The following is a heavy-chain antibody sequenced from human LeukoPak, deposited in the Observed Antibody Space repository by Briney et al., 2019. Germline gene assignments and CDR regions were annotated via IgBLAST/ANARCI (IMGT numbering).Heavy chain of an antibody. D-gene: IGHD5-12*01. CDR3: ARVHSDYIQEEYFDF. Sequence: GGSLRLSCAASGFTFSSYAMHWVRQAPGKGLEWVAVISYDGSNKYYADSVKGRFTISRDNSKNTLYLQMNSLRAEDTAVYYCARVHSDYIQEEYFDFWGQGTLVTVSS. CDR1: GFTFSSYA. CDR2: ISYDGSNK. V-gene: IGHV3-30-3*01. J-gene: IGHJ4*02.